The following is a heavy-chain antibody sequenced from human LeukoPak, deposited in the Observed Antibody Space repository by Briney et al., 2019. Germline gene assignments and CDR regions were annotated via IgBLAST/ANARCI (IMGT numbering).Heavy chain of an antibody. CDR3: ARDGGSDSSGYHY. CDR2: ICYSGST. J-gene: IGHJ4*02. V-gene: IGHV4-30-4*08. Sequence: SETLSLTCTVSGGSISSGDYYWSWIPQPPGKGLEWIGYICYSGSTYYNPSLKSRVTISVDTSQNQLSLKLSSMTAADTAVYYWARDGGSDSSGYHYWGQGTLVTVSS. D-gene: IGHD3-22*01. CDR1: GGSISSGDYY.